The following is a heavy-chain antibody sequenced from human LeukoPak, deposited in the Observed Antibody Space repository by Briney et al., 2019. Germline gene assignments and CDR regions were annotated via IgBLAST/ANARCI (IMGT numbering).Heavy chain of an antibody. CDR2: IKQDGSAK. V-gene: IGHV3-7*05. Sequence: GGSLRLSCAASGFTFSNYWMNWVRQAPGKGLEWVANIKQDGSAKYYVDSVKGRFTISRDNAKNSLYLQMNSLRAEDTALYYCAKSPTVDAAFDIWGQGTMVTVSS. J-gene: IGHJ3*02. D-gene: IGHD4-23*01. CDR3: AKSPTVDAAFDI. CDR1: GFTFSNYW.